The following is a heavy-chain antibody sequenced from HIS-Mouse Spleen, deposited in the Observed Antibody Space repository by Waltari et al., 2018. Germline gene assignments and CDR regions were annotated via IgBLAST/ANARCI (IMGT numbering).Heavy chain of an antibody. V-gene: IGHV4-4*07. Sequence: QVQLQESGPGLVKPSETLSLTCTVSGGSISSYYWSWIRQPAGKGLEWIGRIYTSGSTTYHPSHTSRVTMSVDTSKNQFSLKLSSVTAADTAVYYCARDFHDFWSGYYGGDKKHDAFDIWGQGTMVTVSS. CDR2: IYTSGST. CDR1: GGSISSYY. CDR3: ARDFHDFWSGYYGGDKKHDAFDI. D-gene: IGHD3-3*01. J-gene: IGHJ3*02.